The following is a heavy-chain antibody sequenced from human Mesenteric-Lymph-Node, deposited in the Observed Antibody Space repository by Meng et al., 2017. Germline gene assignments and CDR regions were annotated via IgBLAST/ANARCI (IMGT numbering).Heavy chain of an antibody. CDR3: ARGISGFYYDWGSL. CDR2: IYYSGST. D-gene: IGHD3-10*01. Sequence: SETLSLTCTVSGGSISSYYWSWIRQPPGKGLEWIGYIYYSGSTNYNPSLKSRVTISVDTFKNQFSLKLSSVTAADTTVYYCARGISGFYYDWGSLWGQGTLVTVSS. V-gene: IGHV4-59*01. J-gene: IGHJ4*02. CDR1: GGSISSYY.